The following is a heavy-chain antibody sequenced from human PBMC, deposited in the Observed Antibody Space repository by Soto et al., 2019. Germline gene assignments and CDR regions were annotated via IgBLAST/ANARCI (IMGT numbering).Heavy chain of an antibody. CDR1: GFTFNNYG. D-gene: IGHD2-2*01. CDR3: AREDSIIIPAVSDI. CDR2: VSKSGYT. Sequence: GGSLRLSCVVSGFTFNNYGINWVRQAPGKGLEWVSSVSKSGYTYYSDSVKGRFTISRDNAKNPVSLQMNTLRAEDTAVYYCAREDSIIIPAVSDIWGQGTLVTVSS. V-gene: IGHV3-21*01. J-gene: IGHJ4*02.